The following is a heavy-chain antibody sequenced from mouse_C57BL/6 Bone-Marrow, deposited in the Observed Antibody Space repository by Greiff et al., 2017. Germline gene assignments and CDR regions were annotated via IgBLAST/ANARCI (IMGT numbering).Heavy chain of an antibody. CDR2: IEPETGGT. J-gene: IGHJ2*01. CDR3: TRGHWDDGDY. CDR1: GYTFTDYE. D-gene: IGHD4-1*01. Sequence: VQLQQSGAELVRPGASVTLSCKASGYTFTDYEMHWVKQTPVHGLEWIGAIEPETGGTAYNQKFKGKAILTADKSSSTAYMELRSLTSEDSAVYYCTRGHWDDGDYWGQGTTLTVSS. V-gene: IGHV1-15*01.